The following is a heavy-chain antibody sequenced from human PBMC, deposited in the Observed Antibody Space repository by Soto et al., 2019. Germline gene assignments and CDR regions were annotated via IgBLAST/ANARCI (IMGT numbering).Heavy chain of an antibody. CDR1: GYTFTSYY. Sequence: QVQLVQSGAEVKKPGASVKVSCKASGYTFTSYYMHWVRQAPGQGLEWMGIINPSGGSTSYAQKFQGRVTMTRDTSTSTVYMELSSLRSEDTAVYYCARIGGGDCYSVSAGCAGAFDIWGQGTMVTVSS. V-gene: IGHV1-46*03. J-gene: IGHJ3*02. CDR3: ARIGGGDCYSVSAGCAGAFDI. CDR2: INPSGGST. D-gene: IGHD2-21*01.